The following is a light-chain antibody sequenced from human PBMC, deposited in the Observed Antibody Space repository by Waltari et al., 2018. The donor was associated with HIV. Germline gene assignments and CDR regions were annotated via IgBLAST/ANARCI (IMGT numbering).Light chain of an antibody. CDR2: EGI. CDR1: SSDVGGYSY. Sequence: QSALTQPPSASGSPGQSVTISCTGTSSDVGGYSYVSWYQQHPGKAPKLMIYEGINRPSGVSNRFSGSKSGNTASLTISGLQAEDEADYYCCSYAGSSNWVFGGGTKVTVL. CDR3: CSYAGSSNWV. J-gene: IGLJ3*02. V-gene: IGLV2-23*01.